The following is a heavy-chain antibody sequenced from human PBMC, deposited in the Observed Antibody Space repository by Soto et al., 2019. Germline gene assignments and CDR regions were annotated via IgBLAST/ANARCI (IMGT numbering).Heavy chain of an antibody. J-gene: IGHJ2*01. CDR2: IDVDGSPT. CDR1: GFTFSSYW. V-gene: IGHV3-74*01. D-gene: IGHD1-26*01. CDR3: ARAVSGRNGYFNL. Sequence: PGGSLRLSCAASGFTFSSYWMHWVRQVPGKGLVWVSRIDVDGSPTNYADSVKGRFTISRDNSKNTLYLQMNSLRAEDTAVYYCARAVSGRNGYFNLWGRGTLVTVSS.